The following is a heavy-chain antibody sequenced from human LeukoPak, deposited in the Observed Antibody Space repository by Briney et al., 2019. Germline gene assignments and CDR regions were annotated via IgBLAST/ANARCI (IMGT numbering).Heavy chain of an antibody. CDR3: ARDTLITGNDY. Sequence: PGGSLRLSCAASGFTFSSYWMSWGRQAPGKGREWVANIKQDGSEEYYVDSVKGRFTISRDNAKNSLYLQMNSLRAEDTAVYYCARDTLITGNDYWGQGTLVTVSS. J-gene: IGHJ4*02. V-gene: IGHV3-7*01. CDR2: IKQDGSEE. CDR1: GFTFSSYW. D-gene: IGHD1-20*01.